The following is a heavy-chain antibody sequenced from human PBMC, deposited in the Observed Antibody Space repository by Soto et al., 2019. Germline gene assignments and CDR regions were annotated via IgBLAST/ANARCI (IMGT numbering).Heavy chain of an antibody. V-gene: IGHV3-30*18. D-gene: IGHD5-12*01. CDR1: GFTFSSFG. CDR3: AKDLRAMATIRPDY. CDR2: ISYDGIDK. J-gene: IGHJ4*02. Sequence: QVQLVESGGGVVQPGTSLRLSCAASGFTFSSFGIHWVRQAPGKGLEWVAVISYDGIDKNYGDSVKGRFTISRENSKNMVYLQMNSLRIEDTAVYHWAKDLRAMATIRPDYWGQGVLVAVSS.